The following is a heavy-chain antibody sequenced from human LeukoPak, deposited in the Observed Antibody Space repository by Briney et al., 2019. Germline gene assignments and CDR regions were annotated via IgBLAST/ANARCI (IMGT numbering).Heavy chain of an antibody. V-gene: IGHV3-23*01. CDR1: GFTFSSYA. Sequence: GVSLRLSSAASGFTFSSYAMSWVRQAPGKGLEWVSAISGSGGSTYYADSVKGRFTISRDNSKNTLYLQMNSLRAEDTAVYYCAKTPPTGTLVLLDYWGQGTLVTVSS. CDR3: AKTPPTGTLVLLDY. CDR2: ISGSGGST. D-gene: IGHD1-1*01. J-gene: IGHJ4*02.